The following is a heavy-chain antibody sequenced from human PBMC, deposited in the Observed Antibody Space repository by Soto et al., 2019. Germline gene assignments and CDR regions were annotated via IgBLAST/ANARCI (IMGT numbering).Heavy chain of an antibody. CDR2: ISAYNGNT. V-gene: IGHV1-18*04. J-gene: IGHJ6*02. CDR1: GYTFTSYG. Sequence: SVKVSCKASGYTFTSYGISWVRQAPGQGLEWMGWISAYNGNTNYAQKLQGRVTMTTDTSTSTAYMELRSLRSDDTAVYYCARERKAARPRGYYYYYGMDVWGQGTTVTVSS. CDR3: ARERKAARPRGYYYYYGMDV. D-gene: IGHD6-6*01.